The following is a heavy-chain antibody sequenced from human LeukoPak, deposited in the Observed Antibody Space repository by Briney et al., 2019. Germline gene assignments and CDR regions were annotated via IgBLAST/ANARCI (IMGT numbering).Heavy chain of an antibody. CDR2: ISAYNGNT. V-gene: IGHV1-18*01. CDR1: GYTFTSYG. CDR3: ARDRGYSTFSYYYYYYMDV. D-gene: IGHD3-22*01. J-gene: IGHJ6*03. Sequence: ASVKVSCKASGYTFTSYGISWVRQAPGQGLEWMGWISAYNGNTNYAQKLQGRVTMTTDTSTSTAYMELRSLRSDDTAVYYCARDRGYSTFSYYYYYYMDVWGKGTTVTVSS.